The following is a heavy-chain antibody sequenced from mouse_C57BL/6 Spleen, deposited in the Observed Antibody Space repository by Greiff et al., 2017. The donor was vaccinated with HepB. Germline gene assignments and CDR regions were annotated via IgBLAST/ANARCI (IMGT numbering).Heavy chain of an antibody. CDR3: ARVGTTVVRYFDY. V-gene: IGHV1-69*01. CDR1: GYTFTSYW. Sequence: VQLQQPGAELVMPGASVKLSCKASGYTFTSYWMHWVKQRPGQGLEWIGEIDPSDSYTNYNQKFKGKSTLTVDKSSSTAYMQPSSLTSEDSAVYYCARVGTTVVRYFDYWGQGTTLTVSS. J-gene: IGHJ2*01. CDR2: IDPSDSYT. D-gene: IGHD1-1*01.